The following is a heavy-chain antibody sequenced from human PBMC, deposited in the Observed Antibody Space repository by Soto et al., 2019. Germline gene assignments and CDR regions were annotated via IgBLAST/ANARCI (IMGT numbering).Heavy chain of an antibody. CDR1: GFTFSSYG. D-gene: IGHD6-19*01. Sequence: QVQLVESGGGVVQPGRSLRLSCAASGFTFSSYGMHWVRQAPGKGLEWVAVISYDGSNKYYADSVKGRFTISRDNSKNTLYLQMNSLRAEDTAVYYCAKVGQWLVRTAGFDPWGQGTLVTVSS. J-gene: IGHJ5*02. CDR3: AKVGQWLVRTAGFDP. CDR2: ISYDGSNK. V-gene: IGHV3-30*18.